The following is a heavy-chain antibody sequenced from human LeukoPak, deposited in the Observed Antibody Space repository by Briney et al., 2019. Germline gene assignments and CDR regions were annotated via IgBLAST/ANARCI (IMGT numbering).Heavy chain of an antibody. CDR3: ARGQTYYYDSSGYYYAA. V-gene: IGHV4-34*01. Sequence: SETLSLTCAVYGGSFSGYYWSWIRQPPGKGLEWIGEINHSGSTNYNPSLKGRVTISVDTSKNQFSLKLSSVTAADTAVYYCARGQTYYYDSSGYYYAAWGQGTLVTVSS. D-gene: IGHD3-22*01. CDR1: GGSFSGYY. CDR2: INHSGST. J-gene: IGHJ5*02.